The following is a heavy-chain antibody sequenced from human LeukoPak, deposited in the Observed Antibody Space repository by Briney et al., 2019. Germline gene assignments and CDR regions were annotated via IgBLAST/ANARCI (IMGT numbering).Heavy chain of an antibody. CDR1: GFTVSSNS. CDR3: AKVGSGSLSRYDY. D-gene: IGHD1-26*01. V-gene: IGHV3-53*01. Sequence: GGSLRLSCTVSGFTVSSNSMSWVRQAPGKGLEWVSFIYSDNTHYSDSVKGRFTISRDNSKNTLYLQMNSLRAEDTAVYYCAKVGSGSLSRYDYWGQGTLVTVSS. CDR2: IYSDNT. J-gene: IGHJ4*02.